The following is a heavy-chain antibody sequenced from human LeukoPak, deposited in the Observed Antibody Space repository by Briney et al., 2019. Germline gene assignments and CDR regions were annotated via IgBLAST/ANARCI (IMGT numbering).Heavy chain of an antibody. V-gene: IGHV3-21*06. CDR1: GFTFSSHS. D-gene: IGHD5-18*01. J-gene: IGHJ4*02. CDR3: ARVRSYGYYGGLSSRHYFDY. Sequence: GGSLRLSCAASGFTFSSHSMNWVRQAPGKGLEWVSSISSTRSYVFYADSVKGRFTVSRDNAKNSLYLELDSLRAEDTAVYYCARVRSYGYYGGLSSRHYFDYWGQGTLVTVSS. CDR2: ISSTRSYV.